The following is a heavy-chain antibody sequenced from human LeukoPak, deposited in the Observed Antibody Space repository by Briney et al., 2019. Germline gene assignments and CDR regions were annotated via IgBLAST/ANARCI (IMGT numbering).Heavy chain of an antibody. J-gene: IGHJ4*02. CDR1: GFTFSDYY. Sequence: GGSLRLSCAASGFTFSDYYMSWIRQAPGKGLEWISYISTASGFTKYADSVKGRFTISRDNAKNTLYLQMNSLGVEDTAVYYCARDISRSPREYWGQGTLVIVSS. D-gene: IGHD3-9*01. CDR2: ISTASGFT. V-gene: IGHV3-11*06. CDR3: ARDISRSPREY.